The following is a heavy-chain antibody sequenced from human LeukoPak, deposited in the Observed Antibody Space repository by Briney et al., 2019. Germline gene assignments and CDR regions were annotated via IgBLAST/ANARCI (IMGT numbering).Heavy chain of an antibody. CDR1: GGSISSSRHF. J-gene: IGHJ5*02. CDR3: ARDSSGYYYNWFDP. V-gene: IGHV4-61*02. CDR2: IYTSGST. D-gene: IGHD3-22*01. Sequence: SETLSLTCTVSGGSISSSRHFWSWIRQPAGKGLEWIGRIYTSGSTNYNPSLKSRVTMSVDTSKNQFSLKLSSVTAADTAVYYCARDSSGYYYNWFDPWGQGTLVTVSS.